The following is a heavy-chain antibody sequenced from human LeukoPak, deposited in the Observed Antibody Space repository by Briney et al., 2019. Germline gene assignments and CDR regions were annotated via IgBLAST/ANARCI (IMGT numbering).Heavy chain of an antibody. CDR3: ARRSSSGYYYYMDV. D-gene: IGHD6-13*01. CDR1: GGSFSGYY. Sequence: SETLSLTCAVYGGSFSGYYWSWIRQPPGKGLEWIGEINHSGSTNYNPSLKSRVTISVDTSKNQFSLQLNSVTPEDTAVYYCARRSSSGYYYYMDVWGKGTTVTVSS. J-gene: IGHJ6*03. CDR2: INHSGST. V-gene: IGHV4-34*01.